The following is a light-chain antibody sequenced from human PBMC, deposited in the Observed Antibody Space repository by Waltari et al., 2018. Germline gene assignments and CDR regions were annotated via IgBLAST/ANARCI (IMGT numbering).Light chain of an antibody. CDR1: SLRSYY. Sequence: SSELTQDPAVSVALGQTVRITCQGDSLRSYYASWYQQKPGQAPVLVIYGKNNRPSGTPDRFSGSSSGNTASLTITGAQAEDEADYCCNSRDSSGNVVFGGGTKLTVL. J-gene: IGLJ2*01. V-gene: IGLV3-19*01. CDR3: NSRDSSGNVV. CDR2: GKN.